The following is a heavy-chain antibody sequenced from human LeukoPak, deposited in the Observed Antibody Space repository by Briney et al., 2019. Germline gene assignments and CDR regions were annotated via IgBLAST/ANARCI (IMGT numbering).Heavy chain of an antibody. CDR2: IYHIGYISQSGNI. CDR3: ARSPLAFYDSSGYPRVWFDP. Sequence: PSETPSLTCAVYGGSFSGYYWSWIRQPPGKGLEWIGYIYHIGYISQSGNIYQNPSLKSRVTISLDTSRNQFSLKLSSVTAADTAVYYCARSPLAFYDSSGYPRVWFDPWGQGTLVTVSS. D-gene: IGHD3-22*01. CDR1: GGSFSGYY. J-gene: IGHJ5*02. V-gene: IGHV4-34*01.